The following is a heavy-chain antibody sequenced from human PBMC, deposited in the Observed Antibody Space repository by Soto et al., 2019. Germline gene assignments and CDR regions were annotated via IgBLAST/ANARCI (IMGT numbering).Heavy chain of an antibody. CDR3: ARDSGGLSGGE. Sequence: EVQLVESGGGLVQPGGSLRLSCVTSGFTFSSFWMHWVRQDPGKALVWVSRINYDGTTTNYADSGKGRFTMSRDNAKSPLNLEMNSLRDDDTAVYHCARDSGGLSGGEGGQGTLVNVYS. CDR2: INYDGTTT. J-gene: IGHJ4*02. V-gene: IGHV3-74*01. CDR1: GFTFSSFW. D-gene: IGHD3-10*01.